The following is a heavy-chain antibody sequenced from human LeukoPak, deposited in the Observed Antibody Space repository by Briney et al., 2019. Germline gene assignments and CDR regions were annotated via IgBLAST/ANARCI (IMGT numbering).Heavy chain of an antibody. V-gene: IGHV4-39*01. CDR2: IHYSGTT. D-gene: IGHD3-10*01. J-gene: IGHJ4*02. CDR1: GASIRSGIYY. Sequence: SETLSLTCTVSGASIRSGIYYWQWIRQPPGEGLEWIGSIHYSGTTYYNPSLKSRVTISVDTSKNQFSLRLNSVTATDTAFYYCARRPHGSYFDYWGQGILVTVSS. CDR3: ARRPHGSYFDY.